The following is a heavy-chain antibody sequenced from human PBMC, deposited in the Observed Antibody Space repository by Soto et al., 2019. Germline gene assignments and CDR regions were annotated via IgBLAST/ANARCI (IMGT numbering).Heavy chain of an antibody. Sequence: SETLSLTCTVSGGSISSSSYYWGWIRQPPGKGLEWIGSIYYSGSTYYNPSLKSRVTISVDTSKNQFSLKLSSVTAADTAVYYCAAETTVTFNYFDYWGQGTLVTVSS. CDR1: GGSISSSSYY. CDR3: AAETTVTFNYFDY. J-gene: IGHJ4*02. V-gene: IGHV4-39*01. D-gene: IGHD4-17*01. CDR2: IYYSGST.